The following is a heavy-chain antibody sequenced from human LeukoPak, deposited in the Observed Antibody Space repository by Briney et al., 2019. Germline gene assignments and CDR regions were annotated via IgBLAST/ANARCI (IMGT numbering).Heavy chain of an antibody. CDR3: AKGVQVSFDV. V-gene: IGHV3-23*01. J-gene: IGHJ3*01. D-gene: IGHD5-18*01. CDR2: ISGSGATT. Sequence: GGSLRLSCVASGLSISGQWMNWVRQAPGKGLEWVSAISGSGATTHYADSVKGRFTLSRDNSKNTLYLQMNSLRAEDTAVYYCAKGVQVSFDVWGQGTMVTVSS. CDR1: GLSISGQW.